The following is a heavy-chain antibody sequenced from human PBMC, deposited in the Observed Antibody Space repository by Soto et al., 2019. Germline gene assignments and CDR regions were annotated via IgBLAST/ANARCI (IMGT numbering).Heavy chain of an antibody. J-gene: IGHJ4*02. CDR3: ARGSLGPDY. V-gene: IGHV4-4*07. Sequence: QVQLQESGPGLVKPSETLSLTCTVSSASLSNYYWSWIRQPAGKGLEWIGRIFPTGNTDYNPSLRSRVTMSVDTSKNQFSLKLNSVTAADTAVYYCARGSLGPDYWGPGTLVTVPS. D-gene: IGHD1-26*01. CDR1: SASLSNYY. CDR2: IFPTGNT.